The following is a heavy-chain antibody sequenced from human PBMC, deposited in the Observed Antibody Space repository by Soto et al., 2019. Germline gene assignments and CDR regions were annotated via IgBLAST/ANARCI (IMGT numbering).Heavy chain of an antibody. CDR2: IYSGGNT. CDR1: GFTVSSNY. J-gene: IGHJ4*02. Sequence: VQLVETGGGLIQPGGSLRLSCTASGFTVSSNYMTWVRQAPGKGLEWVSVIYSGGNTYYADSVKGRFTSSRDKSKNTLYLQMNSLRAEDTAVYYCAGATGRYWGQGTLVTVSS. D-gene: IGHD1-1*01. V-gene: IGHV3-53*02. CDR3: AGATGRY.